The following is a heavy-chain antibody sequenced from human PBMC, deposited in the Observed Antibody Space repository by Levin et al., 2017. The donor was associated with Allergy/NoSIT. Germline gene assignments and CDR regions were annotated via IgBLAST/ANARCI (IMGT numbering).Heavy chain of an antibody. CDR2: IYYSGST. D-gene: IGHD3-10*01. CDR3: AGPYYGSGALTP. V-gene: IGHV4-59*01. CDR1: GGSISSYY. J-gene: IGHJ5*02. Sequence: GSLRLSCTVSGGSISSYYWSWIRQPPGKGLEWIGDIYYSGSTNYNPSLKSRVTISVDRSKNQFSLNLSSVTAADTAVYYCAGPYYGSGALTPWGQGTLVTVSS.